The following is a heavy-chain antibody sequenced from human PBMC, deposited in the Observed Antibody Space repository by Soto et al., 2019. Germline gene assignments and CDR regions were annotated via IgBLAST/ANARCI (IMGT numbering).Heavy chain of an antibody. CDR3: ASSGIVGREVNTWFDP. CDR1: AGSITTSH. J-gene: IGHJ5*02. CDR2: ISYRGST. Sequence: SETLSLTCTVSAGSITTSHWSWIRQPLGKALEWIGYISYRGSTNYNPSLKSRLTISIDTSKSQISLKLTSMTTADTAVYYCASSGIVGREVNTWFDPWGQGTLVTVSS. V-gene: IGHV4-59*01. D-gene: IGHD3-22*01.